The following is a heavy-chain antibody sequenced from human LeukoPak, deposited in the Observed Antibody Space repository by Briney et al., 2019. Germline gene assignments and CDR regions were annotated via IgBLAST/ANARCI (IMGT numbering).Heavy chain of an antibody. D-gene: IGHD3-10*01. V-gene: IGHV4-34*01. CDR2: INHSGST. CDR3: ASSAMVRGVDY. CDR1: GGSFSGYY. J-gene: IGHJ4*02. Sequence: SETLSLTCAVYGGSFSGYYWSWIRLPPGKGLEWIGEINHSGSTNYNPSLKSRVTISVDTSKNQFSLKLSSVTAADTAVYYCASSAMVRGVDYWGQGTLVTVSS.